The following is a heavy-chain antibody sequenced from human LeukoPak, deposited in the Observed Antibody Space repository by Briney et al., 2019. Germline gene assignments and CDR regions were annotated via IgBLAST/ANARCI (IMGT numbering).Heavy chain of an antibody. CDR1: GYTFSSYG. CDR3: ARDPPVTAGYYYYMDV. J-gene: IGHJ6*03. V-gene: IGHV1-18*01. D-gene: IGHD4-17*01. Sequence: ASVKVSCKASGYTFSSYGISWVRQAPGQGLEWMGWISAYNGNTNYAQKFQGRVTMTTDTSTSTAYMELRSLRSDDTAVYYCARDPPVTAGYYYYMDVWGKGTTVTVSS. CDR2: ISAYNGNT.